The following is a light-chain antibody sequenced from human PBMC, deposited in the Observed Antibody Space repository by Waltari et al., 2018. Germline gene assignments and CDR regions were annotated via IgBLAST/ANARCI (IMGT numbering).Light chain of an antibody. CDR2: AAS. J-gene: IGKJ5*01. CDR3: QQLNSYPIT. CDR1: QGISSY. Sequence: DVQLTQSPSFLSASVGARVTITCRASQGISSYLAWYQQKPGIAPNLLIYAASTLQSGVPSRFSGSGSGTEFTLTISSLQPEDFATYYCQQLNSYPITFGQGTRLEIK. V-gene: IGKV1-9*01.